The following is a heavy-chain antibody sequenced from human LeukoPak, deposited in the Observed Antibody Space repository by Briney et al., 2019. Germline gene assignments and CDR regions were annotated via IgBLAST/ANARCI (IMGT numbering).Heavy chain of an antibody. Sequence: GGSLRLSCAASGFTFSSYGMTWVRQAPGKGLEWVSYISSSGSTIYYADSVKGRFTISRDNAKNSLYLQMNSLRAEDTAVYYCARDQVLLWFGELSPDGFDYWGQGTLVTVSS. CDR2: ISSSGSTI. V-gene: IGHV3-48*04. CDR3: ARDQVLLWFGELSPDGFDY. CDR1: GFTFSSYG. D-gene: IGHD3-10*01. J-gene: IGHJ4*02.